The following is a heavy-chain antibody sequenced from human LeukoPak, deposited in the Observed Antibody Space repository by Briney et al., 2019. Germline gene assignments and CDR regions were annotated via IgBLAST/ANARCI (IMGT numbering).Heavy chain of an antibody. V-gene: IGHV3-15*01. CDR1: GFTFSNTW. CDR3: ATLTVRGVINI. J-gene: IGHJ4*02. CDR2: IQSKTDGGTT. D-gene: IGHD3-10*01. Sequence: GGSLRLSCAASGFTFSNTWMNWVRQALGKRLEWVGRIQSKTDGGTTEYAAPVKGRFTISRDDSKTTLYLQMNRLKTEDTAVYYCATLTVRGVINIWGQGTLVTVSS.